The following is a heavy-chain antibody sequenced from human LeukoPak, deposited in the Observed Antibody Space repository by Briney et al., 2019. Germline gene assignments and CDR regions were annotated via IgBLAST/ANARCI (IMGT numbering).Heavy chain of an antibody. CDR2: IKSKTDGGTT. V-gene: IGHV3-15*05. CDR1: GFSFSSYG. D-gene: IGHD5-12*01. J-gene: IGHJ6*03. CDR3: TTAITWSITNYMDV. Sequence: GGSLRLSCAASGFSFSSYGMHWVRQAPGKGLEWVGRIKSKTDGGTTDYAAPVKGRFTISRDDSKNTLYLQMNSLKTEDTAVYYCTTAITWSITNYMDVWGKGTTVTISS.